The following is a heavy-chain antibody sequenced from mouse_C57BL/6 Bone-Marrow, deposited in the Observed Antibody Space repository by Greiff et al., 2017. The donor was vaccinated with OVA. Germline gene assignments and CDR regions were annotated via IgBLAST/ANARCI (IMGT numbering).Heavy chain of an antibody. J-gene: IGHJ2*01. D-gene: IGHD2-5*01. CDR3: ARSGAYYSNYEDY. CDR2: IYPRSGNT. Sequence: VMLVESGAELARPGASVKLSCKASGYTFTSYGISWVKQRTGQGLEWIGEIYPRSGNTYYNEKFKGKATLTADKSSSTAYMELRSLTSEDSAVYFCARSGAYYSNYEDYWGQGTTLTVSS. CDR1: GYTFTSYG. V-gene: IGHV1-81*01.